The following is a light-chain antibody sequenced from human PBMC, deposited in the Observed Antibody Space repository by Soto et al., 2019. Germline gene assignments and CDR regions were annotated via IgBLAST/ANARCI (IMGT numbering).Light chain of an antibody. CDR3: QQRSNWPPYT. V-gene: IGKV3-11*01. CDR1: QSVSTY. CDR2: DAS. J-gene: IGKJ2*01. Sequence: EVVLTQSPATLSLSPGERATLSCRASQSVSTYLAWYQLRPGQAPRLLIYDASNRATGIPARFSGSGSGTDFTLTISSREPEDFAVYYCQQRSNWPPYTFGQGTKLEIK.